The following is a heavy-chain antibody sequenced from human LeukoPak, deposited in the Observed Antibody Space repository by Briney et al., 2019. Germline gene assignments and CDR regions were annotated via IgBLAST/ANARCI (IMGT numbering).Heavy chain of an antibody. CDR1: GFTFGDYA. Sequence: GGSLRLSCTASGFTFGDYAMGWFRQAPGKGLEWVGFIRSKAYGGTTENAASVKGRFTISRDDSKSIAYLQMNSLKTEDTAVYYCARGGVYCSSVSCSVDYWGQGILVTVSS. D-gene: IGHD2-2*01. CDR2: IRSKAYGGTT. J-gene: IGHJ4*02. CDR3: ARGGVYCSSVSCSVDY. V-gene: IGHV3-49*03.